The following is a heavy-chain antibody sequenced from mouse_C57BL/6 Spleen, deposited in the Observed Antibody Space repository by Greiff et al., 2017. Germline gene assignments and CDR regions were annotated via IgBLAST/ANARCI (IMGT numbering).Heavy chain of an antibody. Sequence: VQLQQPGAELVMPGASVKLSCKASGYTFTSYWMHWVKQRPGQGLEWIGEIDPSDSYTNYNQKFKGKSTLTVDKSSSTAYMQLSSLTSEDSAVYYCARKELDYYFDYWGQGTTLTVSS. CDR2: IDPSDSYT. V-gene: IGHV1-69*01. CDR1: GYTFTSYW. J-gene: IGHJ2*01. CDR3: ARKELDYYFDY. D-gene: IGHD2-4*01.